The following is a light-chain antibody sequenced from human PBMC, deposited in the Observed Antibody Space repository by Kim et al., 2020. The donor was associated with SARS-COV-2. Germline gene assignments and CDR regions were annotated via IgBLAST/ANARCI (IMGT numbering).Light chain of an antibody. CDR2: DAS. CDR3: QQYNKWPPRYT. CDR1: QSVNGD. J-gene: IGKJ2*01. Sequence: IVMTQSPATLSVSPGERATLSCRASQSVNGDLAWYQQKPGQAPRLLIYDASTRAAGIPARFSGSGSGTEFTLTISSLQSEDFATYYCQQYNKWPPRYTFGQGTKLEI. V-gene: IGKV3-15*01.